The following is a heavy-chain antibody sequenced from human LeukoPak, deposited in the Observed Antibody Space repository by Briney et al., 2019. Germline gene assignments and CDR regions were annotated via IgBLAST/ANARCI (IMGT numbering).Heavy chain of an antibody. V-gene: IGHV3-7*01. CDR2: INQDGSVK. Sequence: PGGSLRLSCAASGFTFNTYWMSWVRQAPGKGPEWVANINQDGSVKYFVDSVKGRFTISRDNAKNTLYLQMNSLRAEDTAVYYCARDSAGATDYWGQGTLVTVSS. CDR1: GFTFNTYW. D-gene: IGHD1-26*01. J-gene: IGHJ4*02. CDR3: ARDSAGATDY.